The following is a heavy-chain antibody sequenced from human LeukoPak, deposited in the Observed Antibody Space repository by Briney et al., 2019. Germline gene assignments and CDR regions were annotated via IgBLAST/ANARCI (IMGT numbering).Heavy chain of an antibody. Sequence: GGSLRLSCAASGFTFSSYSMNWVRQAPGEGLEWVSSISSSSSYIYYADSVKGRFTISRDNAKNSLYLQMNSLRAEDTAVYYCARVEQHWFDPWGQGTLVTVSS. CDR1: GFTFSSYS. D-gene: IGHD1-26*01. J-gene: IGHJ5*02. CDR2: ISSSSSYI. CDR3: ARVEQHWFDP. V-gene: IGHV3-21*01.